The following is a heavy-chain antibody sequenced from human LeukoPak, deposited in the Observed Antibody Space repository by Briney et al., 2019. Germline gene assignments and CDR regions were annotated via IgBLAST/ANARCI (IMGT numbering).Heavy chain of an antibody. CDR1: GDSISSSSYY. Sequence: KPSETLSLTCTVPGDSISSSSYYWGWIRQPPGKGLEWIGSIYYSGSTYYNPSLKSRVTISVDTSKNQFSLKLSSVTAADTAVYYCARNPTMYYYGSGSPNWFDPWGQGTLVTVSS. D-gene: IGHD3-10*01. CDR2: IYYSGST. CDR3: ARNPTMYYYGSGSPNWFDP. J-gene: IGHJ5*02. V-gene: IGHV4-39*01.